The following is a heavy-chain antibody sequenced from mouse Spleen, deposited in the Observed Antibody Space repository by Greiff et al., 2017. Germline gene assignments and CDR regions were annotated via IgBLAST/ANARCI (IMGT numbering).Heavy chain of an antibody. V-gene: IGHV5-9-3*01. CDR2: ISSGGSYT. CDR1: GFTFSSYA. D-gene: IGHD2-3*01. Sequence: EVKVEESGGGLVKPGGSLKLSCAASGFTFSSYAMSWVRQTPEKRLEWVATISSGGSYTYYPDSVKGRFTISRDNAKNTLYLQMSSLRSEDTAMYYCARDGGYYEGFAYWGQGTLVTVSA. J-gene: IGHJ3*01. CDR3: ARDGGYYEGFAY.